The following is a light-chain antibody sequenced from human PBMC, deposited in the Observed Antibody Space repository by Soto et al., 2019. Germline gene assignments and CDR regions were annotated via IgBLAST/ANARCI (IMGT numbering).Light chain of an antibody. CDR1: SSDVGGYNY. CDR2: EVS. J-gene: IGLJ1*01. Sequence: QSVLTQPASVSGSPGQSITISCTGTSSDVGGYNYVSWYQQHPGKAPKLMIYEVSNRPSGVANRFSGSKSGNTASLTISGLQAEDEADYYCSSYRISSIDYVFGTGTKLTVL. CDR3: SSYRISSIDYV. V-gene: IGLV2-14*01.